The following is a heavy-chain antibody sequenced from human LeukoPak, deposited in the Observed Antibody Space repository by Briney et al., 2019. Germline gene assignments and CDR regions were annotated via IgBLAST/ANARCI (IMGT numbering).Heavy chain of an antibody. CDR1: GGSISSSSYY. Sequence: SETLSLTCTVSGGSISSSSYYWGWIRQPPGKGLEWIGTIYYSGYTYYNPSLRSRVTISVDTSKNQFSLKLSSVTAADTAVYYCARCGVYGSGSEYWFDPWGQGTLVNVPS. V-gene: IGHV4-39*01. D-gene: IGHD3-10*01. CDR2: IYYSGYT. CDR3: ARCGVYGSGSEYWFDP. J-gene: IGHJ5*02.